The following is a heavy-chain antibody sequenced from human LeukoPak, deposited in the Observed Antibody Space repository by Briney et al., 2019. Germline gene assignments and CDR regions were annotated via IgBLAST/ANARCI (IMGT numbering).Heavy chain of an antibody. Sequence: PEGSLRLSCAASGFTFSSYAMSWVRQAPGKGLEWVSAISGSGGSTYYADSVKGRFTISRDNSKNTLYLQMNSLRAEDTAVYYCAKEYYDFWSGYPHDYWGQGTLVTVSS. D-gene: IGHD3-3*01. CDR3: AKEYYDFWSGYPHDY. CDR1: GFTFSSYA. V-gene: IGHV3-23*01. CDR2: ISGSGGST. J-gene: IGHJ4*02.